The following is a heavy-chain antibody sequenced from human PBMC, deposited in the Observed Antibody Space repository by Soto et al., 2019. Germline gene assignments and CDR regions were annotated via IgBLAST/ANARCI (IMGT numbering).Heavy chain of an antibody. V-gene: IGHV3-30*03. CDR1: GFTFNTFG. J-gene: IGHJ4*02. D-gene: IGHD3-10*01. CDR3: ARRTYYGSGTLDF. CDR2: ISYDGSDE. Sequence: QVQLVESGGNMVQPGWSLTVSCAASGFTFNTFGMHWARQAPGKGLEWVAVISYDGSDEYYADSVKGRFTISRDNSMNTLSLQMNSLSVDDTGVYYCARRTYYGSGTLDFWGQGTLVTVSS.